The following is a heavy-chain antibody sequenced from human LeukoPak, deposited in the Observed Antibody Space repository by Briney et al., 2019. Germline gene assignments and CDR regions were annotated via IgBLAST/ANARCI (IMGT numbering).Heavy chain of an antibody. CDR3: AGTSVGAIDC. Sequence: SETLSLTCTVSRGSINNYFWSWIRQPPGKGLEWIGYISYSGSTNYNPSLKSRVTISVDTSKNQFSLKLSSMTAADTAVYYCAGTSVGAIDCWGQGTLVTVSS. J-gene: IGHJ4*02. CDR2: ISYSGST. D-gene: IGHD1-26*01. CDR1: RGSINNYF. V-gene: IGHV4-59*01.